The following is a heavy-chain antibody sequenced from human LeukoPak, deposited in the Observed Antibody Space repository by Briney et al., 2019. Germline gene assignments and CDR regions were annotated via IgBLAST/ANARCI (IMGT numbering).Heavy chain of an antibody. CDR3: ARGTMFPYYFDY. J-gene: IGHJ4*02. CDR1: GFTLSSYS. D-gene: IGHD3-10*02. CDR2: ISSSSSYI. Sequence: GGSLRLSCAASGFTLSSYSMTWVRQAPGKGLEWVSFISSSSSYIYYADSVKGRSTISRDNAKNSLYLQMNSLRAEDTAVYYCARGTMFPYYFDYWGQGTLVTVSS. V-gene: IGHV3-21*01.